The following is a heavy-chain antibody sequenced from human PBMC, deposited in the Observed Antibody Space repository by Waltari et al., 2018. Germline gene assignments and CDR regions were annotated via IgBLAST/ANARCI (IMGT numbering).Heavy chain of an antibody. CDR2: IYHSGST. CDR3: AREGKLLWFGGSYFDY. V-gene: IGHV4-38-2*02. Sequence: QVQLQESGPGLVKPSETLSLTCAVSGYSISSGYYWGWIRQPPGKGLEWIGSIYHSGSTYYNPSLKSRVTISVDTSKNQFSLKLSSVTAADTAVYYCAREGKLLWFGGSYFDYWGQGTLVTVSS. D-gene: IGHD3-10*01. J-gene: IGHJ4*02. CDR1: GYSISSGYY.